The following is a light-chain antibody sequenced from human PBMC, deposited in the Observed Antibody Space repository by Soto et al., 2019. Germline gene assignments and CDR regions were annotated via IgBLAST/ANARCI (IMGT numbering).Light chain of an antibody. J-gene: IGKJ1*01. Sequence: EIVLTQSPGSLSLSPGERATLSCRASQSVDSSFFAWYQQKPGQAPRLLIYGASNRATGIPDRFSGRGSGTDFTLIITGLEREDFAVYYCQQYVSSVTFGQGTKVEIK. CDR1: QSVDSSF. V-gene: IGKV3-20*01. CDR2: GAS. CDR3: QQYVSSVT.